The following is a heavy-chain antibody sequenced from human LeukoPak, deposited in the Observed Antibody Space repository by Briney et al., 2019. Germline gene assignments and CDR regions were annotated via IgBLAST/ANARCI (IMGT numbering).Heavy chain of an antibody. CDR2: MNPNSGNT. CDR3: ARGRRGYSNPPYYYMDV. CDR1: GYTFTSYD. J-gene: IGHJ6*03. Sequence: ASVKVSCKASGYTFTSYDINWVRQATGQGLEWMGWMNPNSGNTGYAQKFQGRVTMTRNTSISTAYMELSSLRSEDTAVYYCARGRRGYSNPPYYYMDVWGKGTTVTVSS. D-gene: IGHD4-11*01. V-gene: IGHV1-8*01.